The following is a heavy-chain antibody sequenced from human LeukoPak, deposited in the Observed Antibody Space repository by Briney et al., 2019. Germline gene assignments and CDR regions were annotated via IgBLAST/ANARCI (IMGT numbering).Heavy chain of an antibody. J-gene: IGHJ4*02. Sequence: PGGSLRLSCAASGFTFSRYSMNWVRQAPGRGLEWVSSISISSTYIYYADSVKGRFTISRDNAKNSLWLQMNGLRADDTAVYYCVRIYNDNNSGYRPFDFWGQGTLVTVSS. CDR1: GFTFSRYS. CDR3: VRIYNDNNSGYRPFDF. D-gene: IGHD3-22*01. CDR2: ISISSTYI. V-gene: IGHV3-21*01.